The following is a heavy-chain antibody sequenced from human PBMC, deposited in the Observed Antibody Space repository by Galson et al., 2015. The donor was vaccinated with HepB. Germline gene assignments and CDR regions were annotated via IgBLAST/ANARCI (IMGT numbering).Heavy chain of an antibody. CDR1: RDTFSSYT. CDR2: IIPILGIA. CDR3: AREDADIAAMTLDH. Sequence: SVKVSCKASRDTFSSYTLNWVRQAPGQGLEWMGRIIPILGIANYAQKFQGRVTITADRSTNTAYMELSSLRSEDTAVYYCAREDADIAAMTLDHWGQGTLVTVSS. J-gene: IGHJ4*02. D-gene: IGHD6-25*01. V-gene: IGHV1-69*04.